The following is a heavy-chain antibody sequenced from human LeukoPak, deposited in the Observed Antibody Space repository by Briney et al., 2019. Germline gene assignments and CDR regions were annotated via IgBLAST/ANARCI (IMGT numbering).Heavy chain of an antibody. V-gene: IGHV4-59*01. D-gene: IGHD3-22*01. J-gene: IGHJ3*02. CDR3: ARDAVGYYYDSSLGAAIDI. CDR1: GGSISSYY. CDR2: IYYSGST. Sequence: PSETLSLTCTVSGGSISSYYWSWLRQPPGKGLEWIGYIYYSGSTNYNPSLKSRVTISVDTSKNQFSLKLSSVTAADTAVYYCARDAVGYYYDSSLGAAIDIWGQGTMATVSS.